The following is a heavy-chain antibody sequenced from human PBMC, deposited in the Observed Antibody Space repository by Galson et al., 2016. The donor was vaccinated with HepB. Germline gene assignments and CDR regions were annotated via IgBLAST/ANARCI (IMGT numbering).Heavy chain of an antibody. D-gene: IGHD1-26*01. CDR2: ISGNGETT. J-gene: IGHJ4*02. Sequence: APGKGLQWVSSISGNGETTYYADSVKGRFTISRDNSENTLFLQMNSLRAEDTAVYYCARHNSPGHQLLRGGYFEFWGQGTLVSVSS. V-gene: IGHV3-23*01. CDR3: ARHNSPGHQLLRGGYFEF.